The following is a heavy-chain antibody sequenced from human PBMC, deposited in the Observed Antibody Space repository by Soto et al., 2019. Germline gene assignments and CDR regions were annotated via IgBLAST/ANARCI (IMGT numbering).Heavy chain of an antibody. J-gene: IGHJ5*02. V-gene: IGHV3-23*01. CDR1: GFTFSSYA. D-gene: IGHD1-26*01. Sequence: EVQLLESGGGLVQPGGSLRLSCAASGFTFSSYAMSWVRQAPGKGLEWVSVISGSGGSTYYADSVKGRFTISRDNSKNTLYLQMNSLRAEDTAVYYCARDNSGSYYGVLNWFDPWGQGTLVTVSS. CDR2: ISGSGGST. CDR3: ARDNSGSYYGVLNWFDP.